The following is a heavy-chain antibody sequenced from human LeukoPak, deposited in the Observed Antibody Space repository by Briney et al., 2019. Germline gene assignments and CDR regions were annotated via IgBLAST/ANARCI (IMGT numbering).Heavy chain of an antibody. CDR3: AKVIDSGSYYYYGMDV. CDR2: ISYDGSNK. V-gene: IGHV3-30*18. D-gene: IGHD3-10*01. CDR1: GFTFSSYG. Sequence: GRSLRLSCAASGFTFSSYGMHWVRQAPGKGLEWVAVISYDGSNKYYADSVKGRFTISRDNSKNTLYLQMNSLRAEDTAVYYCAKVIDSGSYYYYGMDVWGQGTTVTVSS. J-gene: IGHJ6*02.